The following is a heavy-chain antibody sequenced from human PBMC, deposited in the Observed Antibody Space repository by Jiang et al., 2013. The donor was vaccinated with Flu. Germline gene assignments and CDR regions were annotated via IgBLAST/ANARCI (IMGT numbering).Heavy chain of an antibody. CDR1: GDSVSSNITA. CDR2: TYYRSKWYN. V-gene: IGHV6-1*01. CDR3: ARGAPSGYGLYYFDY. Sequence: QTLSLTCTVSGDSVSSNITAWSWIRQSPSRGLEWLAKTYYRSKWYNDYAVSVESRITINPDTSKNQISLLLNSVTPEDTAVYYCARGAPSGYGLYYFDYWGQGTLVTVSS. D-gene: IGHD5-12*01. J-gene: IGHJ4*02.